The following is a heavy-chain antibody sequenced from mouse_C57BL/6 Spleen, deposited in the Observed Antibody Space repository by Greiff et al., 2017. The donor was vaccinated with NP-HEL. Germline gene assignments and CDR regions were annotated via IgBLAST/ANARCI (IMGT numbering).Heavy chain of an antibody. J-gene: IGHJ2*01. CDR1: GFNIKDYY. CDR3: TTGYYGSSPYFDY. D-gene: IGHD1-1*01. V-gene: IGHV14-1*01. Sequence: EVQLQQSGAELVRPGASVKLSCTASGFNIKDYYMHWVKQRPEQGLEWIGRIDPEDGDTEYAPKFQGKATMTADTSSNTAYLQLSSLTSEDTAVYYCTTGYYGSSPYFDYWGQGTTLTVSS. CDR2: IDPEDGDT.